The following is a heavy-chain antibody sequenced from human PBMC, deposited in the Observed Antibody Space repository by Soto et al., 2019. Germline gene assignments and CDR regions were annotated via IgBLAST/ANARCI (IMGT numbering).Heavy chain of an antibody. V-gene: IGHV1-8*01. CDR1: GYTFTSYD. D-gene: IGHD3-10*01. J-gene: IGHJ6*02. Sequence: ASVKVSCKASGYTFTSYDINWVRQATGQGLEWMGWMNPNSGNTGYAQKFQGRVTMTRNTSISTAYMELSSLRSEDTAVYYCARGASRYRHSQTLTTPMVRSSAGMDVWGQGTTVTVSS. CDR3: ARGASRYRHSQTLTTPMVRSSAGMDV. CDR2: MNPNSGNT.